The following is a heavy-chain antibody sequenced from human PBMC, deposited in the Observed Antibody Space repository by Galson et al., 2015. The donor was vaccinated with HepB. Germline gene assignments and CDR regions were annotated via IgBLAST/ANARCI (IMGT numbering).Heavy chain of an antibody. CDR3: GGDHYYDSSGYYYYGMDI. CDR2: INKDGSKK. CDR1: GFTFSSYW. V-gene: IGHV3-7*03. Sequence: SLRLSCAASGFTFSSYWMSWVRQAPGKGLEWVANINKDGSKKYYVDFGKGRITISRDNAKNSLYLQMSSLRAEDTDVYYWGGDHYYDSSGYYYYGMDIVGQRTTVTASS. D-gene: IGHD3-22*01. J-gene: IGHJ6*02.